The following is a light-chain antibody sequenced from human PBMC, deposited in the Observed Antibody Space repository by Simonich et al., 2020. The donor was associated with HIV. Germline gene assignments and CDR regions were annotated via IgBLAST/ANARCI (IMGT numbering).Light chain of an antibody. Sequence: QLVLTQSPSASASLGASVKLTCTLSSGHSSYAIAWHQQQPEKGPRYLMKLKSDGSHSKGDGIPDRFSGSSSGAERYLTISSLQSEDEADYYCQTWGTGINWVFGGGTKLTVL. CDR2: LKSDGSH. CDR1: SGHSSYA. CDR3: QTWGTGINWV. V-gene: IGLV4-69*01. J-gene: IGLJ3*02.